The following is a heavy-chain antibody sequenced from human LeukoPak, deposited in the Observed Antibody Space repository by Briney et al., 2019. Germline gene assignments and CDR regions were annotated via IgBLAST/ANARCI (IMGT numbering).Heavy chain of an antibody. Sequence: NTSETLSLTCTVSGGSISSYYWSWIRQPAGKGLEWIGRIYTSGSTNYNPSLKSRVTMSVDTSKNQFPLKLSSVTAADTAVYYCARGGGYYGSGSYWVFDYWGQGTLVTVSS. CDR2: IYTSGST. CDR1: GGSISSYY. V-gene: IGHV4-4*07. D-gene: IGHD3-10*01. J-gene: IGHJ4*02. CDR3: ARGGGYYGSGSYWVFDY.